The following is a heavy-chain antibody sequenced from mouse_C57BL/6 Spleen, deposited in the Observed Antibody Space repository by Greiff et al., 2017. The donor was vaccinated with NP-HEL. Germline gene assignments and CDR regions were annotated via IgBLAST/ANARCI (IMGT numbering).Heavy chain of an antibody. J-gene: IGHJ2*01. D-gene: IGHD1-1*01. Sequence: VQRVESGAELAKPGASVKLSCKASGYTFTSYWMHWVKQRPGQGLEWIGYINPSSGYTKYNQKFKDKATLTADKSSSTAYMQLSSLTYEDSAVYYCARGSTTVVGSFDYWGQGTTLTVSS. V-gene: IGHV1-7*01. CDR1: GYTFTSYW. CDR3: ARGSTTVVGSFDY. CDR2: INPSSGYT.